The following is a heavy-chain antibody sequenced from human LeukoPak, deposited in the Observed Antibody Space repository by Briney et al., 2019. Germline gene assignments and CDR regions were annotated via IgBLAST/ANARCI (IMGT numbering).Heavy chain of an antibody. CDR1: GGTFSSYA. CDR2: IIPIFGTA. Sequence: SVKVSCKASGGTFSSYAISWVRQAPGQGLEWMGGIIPIFGTANYAQKFQGRVTITTDESTSTAYMELSSLRSEDTAVYYCATNKGRSSGWYYFDYWGQGTLVTVSS. V-gene: IGHV1-69*05. CDR3: ATNKGRSSGWYYFDY. D-gene: IGHD6-19*01. J-gene: IGHJ4*02.